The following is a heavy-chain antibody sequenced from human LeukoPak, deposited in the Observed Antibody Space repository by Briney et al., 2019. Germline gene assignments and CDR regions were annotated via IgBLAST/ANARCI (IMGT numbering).Heavy chain of an antibody. CDR2: IYHSGST. D-gene: IGHD2-2*01. CDR3: ARDISLDGIVVVPAAGEGYGAFDI. Sequence: SQTLSLTCTVSGGSISSGGYYWSWIRQPPGEGLEWIGYIYHSGSTYYNPSLKSRVTISVDRSKNQFSLKLSSVTAADTAVYYCARDISLDGIVVVPAAGEGYGAFDIWGQGTMVTVSS. V-gene: IGHV4-30-2*01. CDR1: GGSISSGGYY. J-gene: IGHJ3*02.